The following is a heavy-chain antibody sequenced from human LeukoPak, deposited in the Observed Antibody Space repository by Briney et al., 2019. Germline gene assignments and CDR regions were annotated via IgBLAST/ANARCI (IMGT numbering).Heavy chain of an antibody. CDR2: FDPEDGET. J-gene: IGHJ4*02. CDR1: GYTLTELS. V-gene: IGHV1-24*01. Sequence: ASVKVSCKVSGYTLTELSMHWVRRAPGKGLEWMGGFDPEDGETIYAQKFQGRVTMTEDTSTDTAYMELSSLRSEDTAVYYCATDLLNYYDSSGYYWGDYWGQGTLVTVSS. D-gene: IGHD3-22*01. CDR3: ATDLLNYYDSSGYYWGDY.